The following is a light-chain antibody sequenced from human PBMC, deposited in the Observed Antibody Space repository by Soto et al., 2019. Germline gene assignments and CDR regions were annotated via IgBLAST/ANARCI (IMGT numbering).Light chain of an antibody. J-gene: IGKJ4*01. CDR1: QSINNL. Sequence: DVQMTQSPSTLSASVGDRVTITCRASQSINNLLAWYQQKPGKAPKFLIYDVSTLESGVPSRFSGSGSGTEFTLPLTARQLEVLEIFYCHKYVIFSPLFGGGTRVEIK. V-gene: IGKV1-5*01. CDR2: DVS. CDR3: HKYVIFSPL.